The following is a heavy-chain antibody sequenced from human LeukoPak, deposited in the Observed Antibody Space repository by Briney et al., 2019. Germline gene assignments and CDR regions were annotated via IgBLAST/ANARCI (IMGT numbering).Heavy chain of an antibody. CDR2: IYPGDSDT. D-gene: IGHD3-10*01. CDR3: ARPEYYGSGSYLPSVFDY. CDR1: GYSFTSYW. Sequence: GESLKISCKGSGYSFTSYWLGWVRQMPGKGLEWMGIIYPGDSDTRYSPSFQGQVTISADKSISTAYLQWSSLKASDTAMYYCARPEYYGSGSYLPSVFDYWGQGTLVTVSS. V-gene: IGHV5-51*01. J-gene: IGHJ4*02.